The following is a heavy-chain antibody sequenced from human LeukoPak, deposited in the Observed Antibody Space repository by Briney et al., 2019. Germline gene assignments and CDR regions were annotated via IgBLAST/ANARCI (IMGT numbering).Heavy chain of an antibody. Sequence: GGSLRLSCAASGFTFSSYGMHWVRQAPGKGLEGVAFIRYDGSNKYYADSVKGRFTVSRDNSKNTLYLQMNSLRAEDTAVYYCVRGAYSSSWLNFDYWGQGTLVIVSS. CDR3: VRGAYSSSWLNFDY. CDR1: GFTFSSYG. D-gene: IGHD6-13*01. V-gene: IGHV3-30*02. J-gene: IGHJ4*02. CDR2: IRYDGSNK.